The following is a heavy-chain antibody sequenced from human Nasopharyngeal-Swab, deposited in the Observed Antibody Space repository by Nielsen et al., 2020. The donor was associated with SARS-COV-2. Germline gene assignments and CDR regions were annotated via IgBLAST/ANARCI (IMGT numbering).Heavy chain of an antibody. V-gene: IGHV3-73*01. J-gene: IGHJ4*02. CDR1: GFAFRGTA. Sequence: GGSLRPSCAASGFAFRGTARHWVRKAYGKGREWVGRIGDKAHKYATTYAASGKGRFTISRDDSKTTAFLQMDGLNTEDTSLYYCTTDYYFDYWGQGTLVTVSS. CDR2: IGDKAHKYAT. CDR3: TTDYYFDY. D-gene: IGHD4/OR15-4a*01.